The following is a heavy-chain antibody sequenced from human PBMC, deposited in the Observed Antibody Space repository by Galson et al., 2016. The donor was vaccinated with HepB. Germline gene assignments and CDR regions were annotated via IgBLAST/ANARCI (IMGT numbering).Heavy chain of an antibody. J-gene: IGHJ4*02. CDR1: GFAFSTYA. Sequence: SLRLSCAASGFAFSTYAMTWVRQAPGKGLEWVSDISSGSTTTSSADSVKGRFTISRDNSKNTLYLQMSSLRVEDTAVYYCAKKGCGGTQCYENFWGQGTLVTVSS. CDR2: ISSGSTTT. V-gene: IGHV3-23*01. CDR3: AKKGCGGTQCYENF. D-gene: IGHD2-21*01.